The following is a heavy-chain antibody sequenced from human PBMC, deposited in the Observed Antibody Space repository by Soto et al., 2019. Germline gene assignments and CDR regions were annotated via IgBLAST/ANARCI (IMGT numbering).Heavy chain of an antibody. J-gene: IGHJ6*02. Sequence: SETLSLTCTVSGGSISGYYWSWIRQPAGKGLEWIGRIYSSGSSGSTNYNPSLKSRVTMSVDTSKNQLSLKVDSVTAADTAVYYCARVGHSSNDADHYYYGLDVWGQGTTVTV. CDR2: IYSSGSSGST. D-gene: IGHD1-20*01. V-gene: IGHV4-4*07. CDR1: GGSISGYY. CDR3: ARVGHSSNDADHYYYGLDV.